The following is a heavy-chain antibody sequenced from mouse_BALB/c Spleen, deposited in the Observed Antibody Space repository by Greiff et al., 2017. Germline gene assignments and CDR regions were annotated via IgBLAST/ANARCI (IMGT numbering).Heavy chain of an antibody. J-gene: IGHJ3*01. V-gene: IGHV1-67*01. D-gene: IGHD2-4*01. Sequence: QVQLQQSGPELVRPGESVKISCKGSGYTFTDYAMHWVKQSHAKSLEWIGVISIYYDNTNYNQKFKGKATMTVDKSSSTAYMELARLTSEDSAIYYCARSYYDYDGFAYWGQGTLVTVSA. CDR3: ARSYYDYDGFAY. CDR2: ISIYYDNT. CDR1: GYTFTDYA.